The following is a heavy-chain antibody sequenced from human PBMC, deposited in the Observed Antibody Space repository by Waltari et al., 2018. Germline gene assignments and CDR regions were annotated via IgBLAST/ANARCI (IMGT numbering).Heavy chain of an antibody. CDR2: ISSSSSTI. J-gene: IGHJ4*02. D-gene: IGHD6-19*01. V-gene: IGHV3-48*01. CDR1: GFTIGSER. Sequence: EVQLMETGGSVVQPGGDLRPSSAATGFTIGSERMTWIRKAPGKGLEWVSYISSSSSTIYVADSVTGRFTISRDNAKNSLYRQMNSLRAEDTAVYYCARKPGYSSGWYDYWGQGTLVTVSS. CDR3: ARKPGYSSGWYDY.